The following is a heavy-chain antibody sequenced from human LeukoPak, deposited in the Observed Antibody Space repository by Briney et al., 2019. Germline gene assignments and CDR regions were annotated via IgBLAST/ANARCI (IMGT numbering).Heavy chain of an antibody. Sequence: SVKVSCKASGYTFTSYGISWVRQAPGQGLEWMGGFIPKSGTAKYAQNFQGRITITADESSRTAYMELSSLRYEDTALYYCATPVKYWDVWSGYSPFDYWGQGTLVTVSS. J-gene: IGHJ4*02. V-gene: IGHV1-69*13. CDR1: GYTFTSYG. CDR3: ATPVKYWDVWSGYSPFDY. CDR2: FIPKSGTA. D-gene: IGHD3-3*02.